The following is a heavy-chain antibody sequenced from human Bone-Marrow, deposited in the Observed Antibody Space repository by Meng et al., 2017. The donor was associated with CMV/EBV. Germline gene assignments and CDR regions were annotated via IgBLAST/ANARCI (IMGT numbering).Heavy chain of an antibody. CDR3: AREVVLSG. J-gene: IGHJ4*02. Sequence: GESLKISCAASGFTFSNAWMSWVRQAPGKGLEWVANIKQDGSEKYYVDSVKGRFTISRDNAKNSLYLQMNSLRAEDTAVYYCAREVVLSGWGQGTLVTVSS. V-gene: IGHV3-7*01. D-gene: IGHD2-8*02. CDR1: GFTFSNAW. CDR2: IKQDGSEK.